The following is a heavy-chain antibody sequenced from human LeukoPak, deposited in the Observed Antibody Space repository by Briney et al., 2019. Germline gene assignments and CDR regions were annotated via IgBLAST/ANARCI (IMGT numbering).Heavy chain of an antibody. D-gene: IGHD3-10*01. V-gene: IGHV3-53*01. CDR3: ASYFGRS. Sequence: GGSLRLSCAASGFTVSSNFMMWVRQAPGKGLEWVSFIYSDGSTYYADSVKGRFTISRDNSQNTLYLQMNNLRAEHTALYYCASYFGRSWGQGTLVTVSS. CDR2: IYSDGST. CDR1: GFTVSSNF. J-gene: IGHJ5*02.